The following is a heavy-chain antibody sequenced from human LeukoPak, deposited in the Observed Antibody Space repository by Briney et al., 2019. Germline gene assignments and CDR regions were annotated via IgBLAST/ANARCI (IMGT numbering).Heavy chain of an antibody. CDR2: VYYSGST. J-gene: IGHJ4*02. CDR1: GGSNCSGGYY. D-gene: IGHD1-26*01. V-gene: IGHV4-31*03. Sequence: SETLSLTCTVSGGSNCSGGYYWSWIRQHPGKGLEWIGYVYYSGSTYYNPSLKSRVTISVDTSKNQFSLKLSSVTTADTAVYYCARDLKMSGSYYFDYWGQGTLVTVSS. CDR3: ARDLKMSGSYYFDY.